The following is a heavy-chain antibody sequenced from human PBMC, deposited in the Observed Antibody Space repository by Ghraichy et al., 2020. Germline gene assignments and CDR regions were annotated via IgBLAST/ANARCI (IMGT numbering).Heavy chain of an antibody. CDR3: ARAKGDY. J-gene: IGHJ4*02. Sequence: GGSLRLSCAASGFTFSTYNMNWVRQAPGKGLEWVSYISSSSGTIYYADSVQGRFTISRDNAKNSLYLQMNSLRDEDTALYYCARAKGDYWGQGTLVTVSS. V-gene: IGHV3-48*02. CDR1: GFTFSTYN. CDR2: ISSSSGTI.